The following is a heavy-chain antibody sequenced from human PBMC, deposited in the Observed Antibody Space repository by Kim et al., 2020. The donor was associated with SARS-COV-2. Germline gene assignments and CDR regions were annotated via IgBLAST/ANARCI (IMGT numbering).Heavy chain of an antibody. CDR1: GYTFTGYY. V-gene: IGHV1-2*06. Sequence: ASVKVSCKASGYTFTGYYMHWVRQAPGQGLEWMGRINPNSGGTNYAQKFQGRVTMTRDTSISTAYMELSRLRSDDTAVYYCARVVVINNWFDPWGQGTLVTVSS. D-gene: IGHD3-22*01. J-gene: IGHJ5*02. CDR3: ARVVVINNWFDP. CDR2: INPNSGGT.